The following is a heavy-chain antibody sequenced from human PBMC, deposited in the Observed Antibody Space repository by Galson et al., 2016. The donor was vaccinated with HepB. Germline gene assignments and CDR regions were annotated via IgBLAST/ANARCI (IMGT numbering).Heavy chain of an antibody. CDR2: ISYDETRK. J-gene: IGHJ6*04. V-gene: IGHV3-30-3*01. CDR3: ARDQKYSGTDFYFAMDV. D-gene: IGHD1-26*01. CDR1: GFIFSQFA. Sequence: SLRLSCAASGFIFSQFAVHWVRQAPGKGLEWVAVISYDETRKYYTDSVKGRFTVSRDDSKTTLYLQMNTLRPEDTGVYYCARDQKYSGTDFYFAMDVWGKGATVTASS.